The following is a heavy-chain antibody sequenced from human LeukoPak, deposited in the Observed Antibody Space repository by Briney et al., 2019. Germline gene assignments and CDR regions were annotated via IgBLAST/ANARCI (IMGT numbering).Heavy chain of an antibody. Sequence: GGSLRLSCEASGFTFNTYSMNWVRRAPGRGLEWVANIDQHGSERHFGDSVKGRFTISRDNAKNSVFLEMNSLRAEDTAVYYCARGTNAYPGTDYWGQGALVTVSS. J-gene: IGHJ4*02. D-gene: IGHD3-16*01. CDR1: GFTFNTYS. CDR2: IDQHGSER. CDR3: ARGTNAYPGTDY. V-gene: IGHV3-7*01.